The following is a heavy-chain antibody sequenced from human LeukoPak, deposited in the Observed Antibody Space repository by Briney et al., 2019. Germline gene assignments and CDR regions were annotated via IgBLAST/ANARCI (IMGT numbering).Heavy chain of an antibody. CDR1: GGSISNYF. D-gene: IGHD1-26*01. J-gene: IGHJ4*02. Sequence: SETLSLTCSVSGGSISNYFWSWIRQPPGKGLECIGFIYYSETTNYNPSFKSRVTISVDTSKNQFSLKLNSVTAADTAMYYCARGRNGIVGATPSKYYFDYWGQGTLVTVSS. CDR2: IYYSETT. V-gene: IGHV4-59*01. CDR3: ARGRNGIVGATPSKYYFDY.